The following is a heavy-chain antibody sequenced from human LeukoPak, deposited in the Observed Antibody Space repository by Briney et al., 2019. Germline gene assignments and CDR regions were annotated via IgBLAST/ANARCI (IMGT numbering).Heavy chain of an antibody. J-gene: IGHJ5*02. CDR3: ARVQYTYYYDSSGYYP. CDR2: INAGNSHT. Sequence: ASVKVSCKASGYNFNNYAIHWVRQAPGQRFEWMGWINAGNSHTKYSQKFQGRVTITRDTSASTAYMELSSLRSEDTAVYYCARVQYTYYYDSSGYYPWGQGTLVTVSS. CDR1: GYNFNNYA. V-gene: IGHV1-3*01. D-gene: IGHD3-22*01.